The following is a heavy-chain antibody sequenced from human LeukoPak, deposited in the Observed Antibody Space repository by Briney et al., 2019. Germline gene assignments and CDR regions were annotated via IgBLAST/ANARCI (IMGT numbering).Heavy chain of an antibody. CDR2: MSPNSGNT. J-gene: IGHJ5*02. Sequence: ASVKVSCKASGYTFTSYDINWVRQATGQGLEWMGWMSPNSGNTGYAQKFQDRVTLTRNTSKSTAYMELRSLRSEDTAVYYCAREPTRGGFDPWGQGTLVTVSS. CDR3: AREPTRGGFDP. V-gene: IGHV1-8*01. CDR1: GYTFTSYD. D-gene: IGHD2-2*01.